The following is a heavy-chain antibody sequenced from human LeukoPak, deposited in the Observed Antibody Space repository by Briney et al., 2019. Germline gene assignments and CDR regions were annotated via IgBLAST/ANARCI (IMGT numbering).Heavy chain of an antibody. CDR1: GGSFSGYY. CDR3: ATRATYYHDSSGYSFDY. Sequence: SETLSLTCAVYGGSFSGYYWSWIRQPPGKGLEWIGEINHSGSTNYNPSLKSRVTISVDTSKNQFSLKLSSVTAADTAVYYCATRATYYHDSSGYSFDYWGQGTLVTVSS. D-gene: IGHD3-22*01. CDR2: INHSGST. V-gene: IGHV4-34*01. J-gene: IGHJ4*02.